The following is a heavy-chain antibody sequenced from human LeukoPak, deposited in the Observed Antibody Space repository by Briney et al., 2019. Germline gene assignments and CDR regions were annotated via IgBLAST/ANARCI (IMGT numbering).Heavy chain of an antibody. D-gene: IGHD3-16*02. CDR2: IYYSGST. Sequence: PSETLSLTCTVSGGSISSYYWSWIRQPPGKGLEWVGYIYYSGSTNYNPSLKSRVTISVDTSKNQFSLKLSSVTAADTAVYYCARGNYVWGSYRYRLFDYWGQGTLVTVSS. CDR1: GGSISSYY. J-gene: IGHJ4*02. CDR3: ARGNYVWGSYRYRLFDY. V-gene: IGHV4-59*12.